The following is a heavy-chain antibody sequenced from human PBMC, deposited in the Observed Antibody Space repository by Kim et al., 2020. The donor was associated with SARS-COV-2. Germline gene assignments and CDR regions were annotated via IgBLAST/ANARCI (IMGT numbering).Heavy chain of an antibody. CDR3: ARSRILRYFDWLYIDY. V-gene: IGHV3-30*04. D-gene: IGHD3-9*01. CDR2: ISYDGSNK. J-gene: IGHJ4*02. CDR1: GFTFSSYA. Sequence: GGSLRLSCAASGFTFSSYAMHWVRQAPGKGLEWVAVISYDGSNKYYADSVKGRFTISRDNSKNTLYLQMNSLRAEDTAVYYCARSRILRYFDWLYIDYWGQGTLVTVSS.